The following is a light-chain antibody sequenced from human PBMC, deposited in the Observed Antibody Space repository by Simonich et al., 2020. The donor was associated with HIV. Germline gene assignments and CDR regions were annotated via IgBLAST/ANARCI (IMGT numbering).Light chain of an antibody. CDR1: QSVSSN. J-gene: IGKJ1*01. CDR2: DAS. Sequence: IVMTQSPATLSGSPGERATLSCRASQSVSSNLAWYQQKPGQAPRLLIFDASTRATGVPAKFSGSGSGTEFTLTISSIQSEDFAVYYCQQYNNWPPGTFGQGTKVEIK. CDR3: QQYNNWPPGT. V-gene: IGKV3-15*01.